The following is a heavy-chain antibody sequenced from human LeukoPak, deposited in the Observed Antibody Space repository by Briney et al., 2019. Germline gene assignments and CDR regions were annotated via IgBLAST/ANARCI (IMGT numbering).Heavy chain of an antibody. J-gene: IGHJ4*02. CDR3: AKSSRRFHPDSSWYDY. Sequence: GGSLRLSCAGSGFTFSTYGMDWVRQAPGKGLEWVSAISGSGGSTYYADSVKGRFTISRDNSKNTLYLQMNSLRAEDTAVYYCAKSSRRFHPDSSWYDYWGQGTLVTVSS. V-gene: IGHV3-23*01. CDR2: ISGSGGST. D-gene: IGHD6-13*01. CDR1: GFTFSTYG.